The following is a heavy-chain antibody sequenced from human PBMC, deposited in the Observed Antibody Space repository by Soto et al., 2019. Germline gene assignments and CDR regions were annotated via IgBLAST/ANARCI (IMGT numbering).Heavy chain of an antibody. CDR2: MYWHDDK. Sequence: SAPTLVNPTQTPTLTCTYSGFSLSTTGVGVSWIRQPPGKALKWLAPMYWHDDKRDSPSLKSRLSITKDTSKNQVVLTMTDMDPVDTATYYCAHRGGATVGLYYFDYWGQGALVTVSS. J-gene: IGHJ4*02. CDR3: AHRGGATVGLYYFDY. V-gene: IGHV2-5*01. CDR1: GFSLSTTGVG. D-gene: IGHD3-16*01.